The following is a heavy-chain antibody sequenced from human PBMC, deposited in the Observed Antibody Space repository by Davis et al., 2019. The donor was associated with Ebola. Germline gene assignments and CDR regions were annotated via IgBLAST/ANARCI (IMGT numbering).Heavy chain of an antibody. J-gene: IGHJ4*02. Sequence: GESLKISCKDSGNSFTSHWIGWVRQMPGKGLDWMGIIYTGDSDTRYSPSFRGQVTISADKSMKTAFLQWSSLKASDSGMYYCARRYYYGSGSYLDNWGQGTLVTVSS. CDR1: GNSFTSHW. V-gene: IGHV5-51*01. CDR3: ARRYYYGSGSYLDN. D-gene: IGHD3-10*01. CDR2: IYTGDSDT.